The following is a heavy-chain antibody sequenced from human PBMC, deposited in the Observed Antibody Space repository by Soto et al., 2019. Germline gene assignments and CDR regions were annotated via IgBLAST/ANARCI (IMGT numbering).Heavy chain of an antibody. Sequence: GESLKISCKGSGYSFTSYWTSWVRQMPGKGLEWMGRIDPSDSYTNYSPSFQGHVTISADKSISTAYLQWSSLKASDTAMYYCARRGGSSWYGYYYYGMDVWGQGTTVTVSS. V-gene: IGHV5-10-1*01. CDR2: IDPSDSYT. CDR3: ARRGGSSWYGYYYYGMDV. J-gene: IGHJ6*02. CDR1: GYSFTSYW. D-gene: IGHD6-13*01.